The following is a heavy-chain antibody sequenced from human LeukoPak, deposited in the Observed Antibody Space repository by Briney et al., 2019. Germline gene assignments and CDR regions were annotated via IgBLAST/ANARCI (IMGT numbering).Heavy chain of an antibody. CDR2: ISSSSSSI. J-gene: IGHJ3*02. V-gene: IGHV3-48*04. CDR1: GFAFSSYS. CDR3: ARDVLGYYDAFDI. Sequence: PGGSLRLSCAASGFAFSSYSMKWVRQAPGKGLEWVSQISSSSSSISYADSVKGRFTISRDNAKNSLYLQMNSLRAEDTAVYYCARDVLGYYDAFDIWGQGTMVTVSS. D-gene: IGHD3-10*01.